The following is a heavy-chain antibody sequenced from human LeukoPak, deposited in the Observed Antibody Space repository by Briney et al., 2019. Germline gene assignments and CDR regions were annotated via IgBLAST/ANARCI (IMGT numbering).Heavy chain of an antibody. CDR3: ARERDETPIANLDY. CDR2: IYYSGST. J-gene: IGHJ4*02. D-gene: IGHD6-13*01. Sequence: SETLSLTCAASGGSISSGGYSWSWIRQPPGKGLEWIGYIYYSGSTYYNPSLKSRVTISVDTSKNQFSLKLSSVTAADTAVYYCARERDETPIANLDYWGQGTLVTVSS. CDR1: GGSISSGGYS. V-gene: IGHV4-30-4*07.